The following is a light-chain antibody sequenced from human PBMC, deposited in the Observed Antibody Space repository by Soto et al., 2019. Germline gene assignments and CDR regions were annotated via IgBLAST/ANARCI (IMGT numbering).Light chain of an antibody. CDR3: MQVLQTPLT. CDR1: QSLLQSKGYKY. Sequence: DIVMTQSPLSLPVTPGEPASISCRSSQSLLQSKGYKYLDWYLQKPGQSPQLLIYLGSNRASGVPDRFRGSGSGTDFTLKISRVEAEDVGVYYCMQVLQTPLTFGGGTKVEIK. V-gene: IGKV2-28*01. J-gene: IGKJ4*01. CDR2: LGS.